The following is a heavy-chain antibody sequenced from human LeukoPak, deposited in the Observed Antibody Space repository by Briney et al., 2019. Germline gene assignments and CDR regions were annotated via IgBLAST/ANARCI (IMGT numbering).Heavy chain of an antibody. CDR1: GYTFTGYY. V-gene: IGHV1-8*02. CDR3: ARSPAAGPIYYYYYMDV. D-gene: IGHD6-13*01. Sequence: GASVKVSCKASGYTFTGYYMHWVRQAPGQGLEWMGWMNPNSGNTGYAQKFQGRVTMTRNTSISTAYMELSSLRSEDTAVYYCARSPAAGPIYYYYYMDVWGKGTTVTISS. CDR2: MNPNSGNT. J-gene: IGHJ6*03.